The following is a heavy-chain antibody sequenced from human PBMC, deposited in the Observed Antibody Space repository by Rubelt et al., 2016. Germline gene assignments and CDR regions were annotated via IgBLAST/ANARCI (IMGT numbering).Heavy chain of an antibody. D-gene: IGHD6-6*01. CDR2: ISAYNGNT. CDR3: ARDRIRIAARQGWYFDL. CDR1: GYTFTSSG. Sequence: QVQLVQSGAEVKKPGASVKVSCKASGYTFTSSGISWVRQAPGQGLEWMGWISAYNGNTNYAQKSQVKVTMTKDTATGTAYMGLRSLRSDDTAGDYGARDRIRIAARQGWYFDLWGRGTLVTVSS. V-gene: IGHV1-18*01. J-gene: IGHJ2*01.